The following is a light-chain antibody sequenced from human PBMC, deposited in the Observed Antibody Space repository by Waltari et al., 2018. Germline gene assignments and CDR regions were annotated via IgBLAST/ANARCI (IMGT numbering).Light chain of an antibody. CDR1: SSNIGNYY. V-gene: IGLV1-51*01. J-gene: IGLJ2*01. CDR3: ATWDNSLRNVV. CDR2: DNN. Sequence: QSVLTQLPSVSAAPGQKVTIPCSGSSSNIGNYYVSWYHQFPGAAPKLLIYDNNKRPSGIPDRFSASKSGTSATLAITGLQIGDEADYYCATWDNSLRNVVFGGGTKLTVL.